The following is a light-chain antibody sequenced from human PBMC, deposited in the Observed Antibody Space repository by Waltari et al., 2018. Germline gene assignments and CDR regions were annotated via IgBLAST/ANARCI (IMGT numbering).Light chain of an antibody. Sequence: QSGLTQPASVSASPGESITISCTGTSGDFGVSDFVSWYQHHPGRAPKVLIFDVNHRASGISDRFAGSKSGNTASLTISELQPEDDADYYCRSHSTNNIVLFGGGTKVTVL. CDR3: RSHSTNNIVL. J-gene: IGLJ2*01. V-gene: IGLV2-14*01. CDR1: SGDFGVSDF. CDR2: DVN.